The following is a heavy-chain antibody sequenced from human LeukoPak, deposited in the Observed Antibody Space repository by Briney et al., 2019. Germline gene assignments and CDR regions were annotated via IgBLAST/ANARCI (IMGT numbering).Heavy chain of an antibody. CDR1: GFTFSGYY. Sequence: PGGSLRLSCAASGFTFSGYYMSWIRQAPGKGLEWVSYISSSGSTIYYADSVKGRFTISRGNAKNSLYLQMNSLRAEDTAVYYCARDGCSSTSCYEYNWFDPWGQGTLVTVSS. J-gene: IGHJ5*02. CDR3: ARDGCSSTSCYEYNWFDP. D-gene: IGHD2-2*01. CDR2: ISSSGSTI. V-gene: IGHV3-11*01.